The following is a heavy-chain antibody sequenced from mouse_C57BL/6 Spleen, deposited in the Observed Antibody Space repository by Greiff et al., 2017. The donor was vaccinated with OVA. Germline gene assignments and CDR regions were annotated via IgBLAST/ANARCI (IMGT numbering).Heavy chain of an antibody. D-gene: IGHD2-13*01. CDR2: ISSGGSCT. CDR3: ARHKDGDLWFAY. V-gene: IGHV5-6*01. CDR1: GFTFSSYG. J-gene: IGHJ3*01. Sequence: EVKLVESGGDLVKPGGSLKLSCAASGFTFSSYGMSWVRQPPDKRLEWVATISSGGSCTYSPDSVKGRITISRDNAKNTLYLQMSRLKYEDTDMYYCARHKDGDLWFAYWGQGTLVTVSA.